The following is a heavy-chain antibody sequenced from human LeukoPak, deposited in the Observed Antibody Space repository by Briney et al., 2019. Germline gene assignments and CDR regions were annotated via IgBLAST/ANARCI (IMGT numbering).Heavy chain of an antibody. CDR1: GGTFSSYA. D-gene: IGHD3-22*01. V-gene: IGHV1-69*13. CDR3: ARSYYDSSGYYYVQMVFDY. J-gene: IGHJ4*02. CDR2: IIPIFGTA. Sequence: PVRVSCKPSGGTFSSYAISWVRQAPGPELEWMGGIIPIFGTANYAQKFQGRVTITADESTSTAYMELSSLRSEDTAVYYCARSYYDSSGYYYVQMVFDYWGQGALVTVSS.